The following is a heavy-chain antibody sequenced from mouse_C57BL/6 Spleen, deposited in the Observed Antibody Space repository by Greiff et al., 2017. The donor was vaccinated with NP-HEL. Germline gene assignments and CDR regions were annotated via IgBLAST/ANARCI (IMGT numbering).Heavy chain of an antibody. Sequence: VQLQQSGAELVRPGASVTLSCKASGYTFTDYEMHWVKQTPVHGLEWIGAIDPETGGTAYNQKFKGKAILTADKSSSTAYMELRSLTSEDSAVYYCTREEGYGNYPPWFAYWGQGTLVTVSA. CDR3: TREEGYGNYPPWFAY. J-gene: IGHJ3*01. CDR2: IDPETGGT. V-gene: IGHV1-15*01. CDR1: GYTFTDYE. D-gene: IGHD2-1*01.